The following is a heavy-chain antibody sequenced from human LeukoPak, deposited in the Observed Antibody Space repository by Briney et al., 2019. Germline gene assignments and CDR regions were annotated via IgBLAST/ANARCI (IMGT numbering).Heavy chain of an antibody. CDR1: GGSISSGSYY. V-gene: IGHV4-61*02. J-gene: IGHJ4*02. D-gene: IGHD3-22*01. CDR3: ASGDSSGYYDY. Sequence: SQTLSLTCTVSGGSISSGSYYWSWIRQPAGKGLEWIGCIYTSGSTNYNPSLKSRVTISVDTSKNQFSLKLSSVTAADTAVYYCASGDSSGYYDYWGQGTLVTVSS. CDR2: IYTSGST.